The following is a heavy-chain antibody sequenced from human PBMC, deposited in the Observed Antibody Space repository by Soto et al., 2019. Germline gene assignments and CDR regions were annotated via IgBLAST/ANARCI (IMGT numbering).Heavy chain of an antibody. J-gene: IGHJ4*02. D-gene: IGHD3-10*01. V-gene: IGHV1-18*01. Sequence: QVQLVQSGAEVKKPGASVKVSCKASGYTFTSYAISWVRQAPGQGLEGMGWISAHNGNTKYAQKLQGRVTMTTDTSTSTAYMDLRSLRSDDTAVYYCARDVNSGTFDYWGQGTLVTVSS. CDR2: ISAHNGNT. CDR1: GYTFTSYA. CDR3: ARDVNSGTFDY.